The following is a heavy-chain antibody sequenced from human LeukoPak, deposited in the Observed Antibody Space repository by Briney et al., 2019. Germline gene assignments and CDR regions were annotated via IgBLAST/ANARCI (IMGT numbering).Heavy chain of an antibody. V-gene: IGHV4-4*02. D-gene: IGHD1-26*01. CDR2: ISLTGET. J-gene: IGHJ4*02. CDR1: GGSLSSTNW. Sequence: SETLSLTCDVSGGSLSSTNWWGWVRQPPGQGLEWIGEISLTGETNYNPSLNGRVTMSLDKSRNQLSLKLTSVTAADTAIYYCSRESGAFCPFGYWGQGTLVIVPP. CDR3: SRESGAFCPFGY.